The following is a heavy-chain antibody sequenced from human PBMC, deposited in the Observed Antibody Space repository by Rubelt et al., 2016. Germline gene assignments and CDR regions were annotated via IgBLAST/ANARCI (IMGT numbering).Heavy chain of an antibody. J-gene: IGHJ4*02. Sequence: VQLLESGGGLVQPGGSLRLSCAASGFTFSSYGMHWVRQAPGKGLEWVAVIWYDGSNKYYADSLKGRFTISRDNSKNTLYLQMNSLRAEDTAVYYCARENSDSSGYDVYWGQGTLVTVSS. V-gene: IGHV3-33*08. D-gene: IGHD3-22*01. CDR1: GFTFSSYG. CDR3: ARENSDSSGYDVY. CDR2: IWYDGSNK.